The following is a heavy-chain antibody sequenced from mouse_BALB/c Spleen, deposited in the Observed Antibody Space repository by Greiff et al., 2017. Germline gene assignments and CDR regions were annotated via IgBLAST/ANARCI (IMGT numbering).Heavy chain of an antibody. D-gene: IGHD2-5*01. CDR2: ISYDGSN. Sequence: DVKLQESGPGLVKPSQSLSLSCSVTGYSITSGYYWNWIRQFPGNKLEWMGYISYDGSNNYNPSLKNRISITRDTSKNQFFLKLNSVTTEDTATYYCAREDSRFAYWGQGTLVTVSA. CDR3: AREDSRFAY. J-gene: IGHJ3*01. V-gene: IGHV3-6*02. CDR1: GYSITSGYY.